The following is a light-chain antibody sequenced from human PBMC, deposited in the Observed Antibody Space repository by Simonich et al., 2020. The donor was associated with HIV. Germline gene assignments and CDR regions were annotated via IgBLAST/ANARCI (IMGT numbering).Light chain of an antibody. CDR1: SSDVGGYTY. J-gene: IGLJ3*02. CDR2: VVT. CDR3: SSYTSSSTWV. V-gene: IGLV2-14*03. Sequence: QSSLTQPASVSGSPGQSITLSSTGTSSDVGGYTYVYWYQQHPGKAPKLILYVVTHRPSGVSDRFAGSKSGNTAALTISGLQAEDEADYYCSSYTSSSTWVFGGGTKLTVL.